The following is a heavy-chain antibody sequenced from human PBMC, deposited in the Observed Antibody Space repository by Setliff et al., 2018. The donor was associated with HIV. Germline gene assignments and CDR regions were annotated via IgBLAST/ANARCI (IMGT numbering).Heavy chain of an antibody. CDR2: IYYTGST. Sequence: SQTLSLTCTVSGVSITSGDYHWSWIRQPPGKGLEWIGYIYYTGSTYYNPSLKSRLTISIDTSKNQFSLKLRSVTAADTAVYYCVRDLGGPRNFDNWGQGTLVTVSS. V-gene: IGHV4-30-4*08. D-gene: IGHD2-15*01. CDR1: GVSITSGDYH. CDR3: VRDLGGPRNFDN. J-gene: IGHJ4*02.